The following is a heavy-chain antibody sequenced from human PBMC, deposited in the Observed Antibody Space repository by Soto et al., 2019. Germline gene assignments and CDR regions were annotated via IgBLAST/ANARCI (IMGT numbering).Heavy chain of an antibody. D-gene: IGHD6-19*01. CDR3: AKDRLASPAVARFDP. V-gene: IGHV3-23*01. J-gene: IGHJ5*02. CDR2: ISGSGVNT. CDR1: GFTFSSYG. Sequence: GGSLRLSCAASGFTFSSYGMSWVRQTPGLGLEWVSTISGSGVNTYYADAVKGRFTISRDNSGNMRFLQMDSLRADDTAVYYCAKDRLASPAVARFDPWGQGTLVTVSS.